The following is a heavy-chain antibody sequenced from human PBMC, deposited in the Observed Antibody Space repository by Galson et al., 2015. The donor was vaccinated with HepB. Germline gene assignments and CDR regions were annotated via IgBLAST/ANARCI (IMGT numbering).Heavy chain of an antibody. CDR1: GDSISRYF. J-gene: IGHJ4*02. D-gene: IGHD3-10*02. Sequence: SLTCTISGDSISRYFCSWIRQAPGKTLEWIGYIYYTGITTYSPPLKSRVTISVDTSKNQFSLKLRSATAADTAVYYCASAMPSTMSAYDYWGQGTLVSVSS. V-gene: IGHV4-59*01. CDR2: IYYTGIT. CDR3: ASAMPSTMSAYDY.